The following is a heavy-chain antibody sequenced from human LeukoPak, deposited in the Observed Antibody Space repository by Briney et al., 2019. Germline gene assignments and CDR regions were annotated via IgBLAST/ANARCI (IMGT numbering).Heavy chain of an antibody. CDR1: GGSISSYY. J-gene: IGHJ4*02. CDR3: ARYHSSGLDY. CDR2: IHYSGRT. Sequence: SETLSLTCTVSGGSISSYYWSWIRQPPGKGLEWIGFIHYSGRTSYNPSLKSRVTMSVDTSTDQFSLELNSVSAADTAVYFCARYHSSGLDYWGQGTLVTVSP. D-gene: IGHD3-22*01. V-gene: IGHV4-59*01.